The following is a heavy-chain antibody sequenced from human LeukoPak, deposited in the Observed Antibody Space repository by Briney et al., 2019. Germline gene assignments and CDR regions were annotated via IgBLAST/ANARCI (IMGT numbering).Heavy chain of an antibody. J-gene: IGHJ6*04. V-gene: IGHV4-34*01. Sequence: KASETLSLTCAVYGGSFSGYYWSWIRQPPGKGLEWIGEINHSGSTNYNPSLRSRVTISVGTSKNQFSLKLSSVTAADTAVYYCARKPFYYGSGRGMDVWGKGTTVTVSS. CDR3: ARKPFYYGSGRGMDV. D-gene: IGHD3-10*01. CDR2: INHSGST. CDR1: GGSFSGYY.